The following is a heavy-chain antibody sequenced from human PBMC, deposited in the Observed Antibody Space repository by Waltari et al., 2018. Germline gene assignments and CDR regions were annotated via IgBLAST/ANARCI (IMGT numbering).Heavy chain of an antibody. V-gene: IGHV3-30*02. Sequence: QVQLVQSGGGVVQPGGSLRLPCAASGFNFHNYALHWVRQAPGKGLEWVALIRYDGNNQSYADSVKGRFTISRDNSKNTLFLQMNSLRDEDTAVYYCAKDPGRISGIYGGPGFDYWGQGTLVSVSS. CDR1: GFNFHNYA. CDR2: IRYDGNNQ. D-gene: IGHD1-26*01. J-gene: IGHJ4*02. CDR3: AKDPGRISGIYGGPGFDY.